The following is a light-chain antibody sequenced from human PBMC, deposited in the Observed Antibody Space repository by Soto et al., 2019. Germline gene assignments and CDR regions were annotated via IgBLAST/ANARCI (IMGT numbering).Light chain of an antibody. J-gene: IGLJ2*01. CDR1: SSDVGGYNY. V-gene: IGLV2-8*01. CDR3: TSFAGVNNFVV. CDR2: EVT. Sequence: QSALTQPPSASGSPGQSVTISCTGTSSDVGGYNYVSWYQQHPGKAPKLPIYEVTKRPSGVPDRFSGSKSGNTASLTVSGLQAADEADYYCTSFAGVNNFVVFGGGTKLTVL.